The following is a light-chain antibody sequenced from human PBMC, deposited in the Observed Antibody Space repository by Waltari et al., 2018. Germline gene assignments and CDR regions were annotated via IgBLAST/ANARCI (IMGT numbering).Light chain of an antibody. CDR3: QQRSNWTPHT. CDR1: QSVGSY. V-gene: IGKV3-11*01. CDR2: DAS. J-gene: IGKJ2*01. Sequence: EIVLTQSPDTLSLSPGDTATLSCRASQSVGSYLAWYQQKPGQPPRLLIYDASNRATGVPARFRGSGSGTDFTLTISSLEAEDFVVYYCQQRSNWTPHTFGQGARLEIK.